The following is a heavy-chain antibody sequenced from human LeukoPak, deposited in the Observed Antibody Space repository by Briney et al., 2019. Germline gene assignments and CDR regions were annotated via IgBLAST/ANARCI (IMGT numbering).Heavy chain of an antibody. CDR2: ISGNGDSI. J-gene: IGHJ4*02. Sequence: GGSLRLSCAASGFTFSSSAMTWVRQAPGKGLEWVSAISGNGDSIHFADSVKGRFIVSRDNSKNTLYLQMNSLRGEDTAVYYCATVWDDGDYANPYWGQGTLVAVSS. CDR3: ATVWDDGDYANPY. D-gene: IGHD4-17*01. CDR1: GFTFSSSA. V-gene: IGHV3-23*01.